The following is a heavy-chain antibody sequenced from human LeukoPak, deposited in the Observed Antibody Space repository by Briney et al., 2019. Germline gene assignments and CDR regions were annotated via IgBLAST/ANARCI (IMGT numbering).Heavy chain of an antibody. CDR3: AKSPFDY. V-gene: IGHV3-23*01. Sequence: PGGSLRLSCAASGFTFSSYAMSWVRRAPGKGLEWVSSISDSDGSTFYADSVKDRFTISTDNSKNTLYLQMNSLRAEDTAVYYCAKSPFDYWGQGTLVTVSS. CDR2: ISDSDGST. J-gene: IGHJ4*02. CDR1: GFTFSSYA.